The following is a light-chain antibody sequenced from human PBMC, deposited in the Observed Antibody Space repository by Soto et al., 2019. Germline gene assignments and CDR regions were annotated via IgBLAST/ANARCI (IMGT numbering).Light chain of an antibody. CDR1: QSVSSSY. CDR3: EQYSTSPRT. J-gene: IGKJ1*01. CDR2: GVS. V-gene: IGKV3-20*01. Sequence: EIVLTQSPGTLSLSPGERATLYCRASQSVSSSYLAWYQQKPGQAPRPLIYGVSNRATGIPDRFSGSGSRTDFSLTINRLEPEDFAVYYCEQYSTSPRTFGQGTKVDIK.